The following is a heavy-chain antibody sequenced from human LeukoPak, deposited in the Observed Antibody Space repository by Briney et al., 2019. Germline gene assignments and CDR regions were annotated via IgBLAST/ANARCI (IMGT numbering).Heavy chain of an antibody. D-gene: IGHD6-13*01. CDR3: AGWGSSSWYSLFGWFDP. V-gene: IGHV4-31*03. J-gene: IGHJ5*02. CDR1: GGSISSGGYY. CDR2: IYYSGST. Sequence: SETLSLTCTVSGGSISSGGYYWSWIRQHPGKGLEWIGYIYYSGSTYYNPSLKSRVTISVDTSKNQFSLKLRSVTAADTAVYYCAGWGSSSWYSLFGWFDPWGQGTLVTVSS.